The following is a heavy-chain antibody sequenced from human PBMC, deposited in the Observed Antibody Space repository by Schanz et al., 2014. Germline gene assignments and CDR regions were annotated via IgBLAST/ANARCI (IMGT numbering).Heavy chain of an antibody. CDR2: ISASGGSK. Sequence: EVQLVESGGGLIQPGGSLRLSCAASGFTFSSYAMSWVRQAPGKGLEWVSTISASGGSKYYADSVKGRFTISRDNSENTLYLQMNSLSADDTAVFYCAKGMGYCSGGACCDYYYYGLDVWGQGTTVTVSS. D-gene: IGHD2-15*01. CDR1: GFTFSSYA. J-gene: IGHJ6*02. CDR3: AKGMGYCSGGACCDYYYYGLDV. V-gene: IGHV3-23*04.